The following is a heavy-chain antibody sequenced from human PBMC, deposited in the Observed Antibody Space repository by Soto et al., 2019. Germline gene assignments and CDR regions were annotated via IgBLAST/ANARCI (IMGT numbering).Heavy chain of an antibody. CDR1: GFTFSSYG. D-gene: IGHD2-2*01. CDR2: IWYEGSNK. Sequence: GGSLRLSCAASGFTFSSYGMHWVRQAPGKGLEGVAVIWYEGSNKYYADSVKGRFTISRDNSKNTLYLQMNSLRAEDTAVYYCARDQGYCSSTSCYFGYYYYGMDVWGQGTTVTVSS. CDR3: ARDQGYCSSTSCYFGYYYYGMDV. V-gene: IGHV3-33*01. J-gene: IGHJ6*02.